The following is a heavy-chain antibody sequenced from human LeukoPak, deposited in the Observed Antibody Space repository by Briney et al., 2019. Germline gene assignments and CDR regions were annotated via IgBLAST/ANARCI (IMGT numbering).Heavy chain of an antibody. CDR3: AKQDSSAYYYYDY. CDR2: ISGGGGST. V-gene: IGHV3-23*01. J-gene: IGHJ4*02. D-gene: IGHD3-22*01. Sequence: GGSLRLSRAASGFTFRSYAMSWVRQAPGKGLEWVSVISGGGGSTYYADSVKGRFTISRDNSKNTLYLQMNSLRAEDTAVYYCAKQDSSAYYYYDYWGQGTLVTVSS. CDR1: GFTFRSYA.